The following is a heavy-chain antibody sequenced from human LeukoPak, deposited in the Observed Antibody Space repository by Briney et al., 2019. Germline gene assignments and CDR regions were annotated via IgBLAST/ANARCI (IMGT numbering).Heavy chain of an antibody. CDR3: AKAERIQLWLPFY. V-gene: IGHV3-30*18. Sequence: GGSLRLSCAASGFTFSSYGMHWVRQAPGKGLEWVAVISYDGSNKYYADSVKGRFTISRGNSKNTLYLQMNSLRAEDTAVYYCAKAERIQLWLPFYWGQGTLVTVSS. CDR1: GFTFSSYG. D-gene: IGHD5-18*01. CDR2: ISYDGSNK. J-gene: IGHJ4*02.